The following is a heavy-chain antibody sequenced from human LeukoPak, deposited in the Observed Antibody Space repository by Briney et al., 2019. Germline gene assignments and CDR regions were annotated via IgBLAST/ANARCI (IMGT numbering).Heavy chain of an antibody. CDR3: ARAYGDDFDY. D-gene: IGHD4-17*01. J-gene: IGHJ4*02. Sequence: GGSLRLSCAASGFTFSSYAMHWVRQAPGKGLEWVAVISYDGSNKYYADSVKGRFTISRDNSKNTLYLQMNSLRAEDTAVYYCARAYGDDFDYWGQGTLVTVSS. CDR1: GFTFSSYA. CDR2: ISYDGSNK. V-gene: IGHV3-30-3*01.